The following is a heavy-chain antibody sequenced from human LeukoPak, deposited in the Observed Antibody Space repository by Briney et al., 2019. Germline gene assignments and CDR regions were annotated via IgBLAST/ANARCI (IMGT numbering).Heavy chain of an antibody. CDR1: GGSISSTNYY. CDR3: ARGGVSNSWYRTPDY. D-gene: IGHD6-13*01. CDR2: IYYSGST. J-gene: IGHJ4*02. V-gene: IGHV4-39*01. Sequence: PSETLSLTCTVSGGSISSTNYYWGWIRQPPGKGLEWIGSIYYSGSTYYNPSLKSRVTISVDTSTDQFSLKLSSVTAADTAVYYCARGGVSNSWYRTPDYWGQGTLVAVSS.